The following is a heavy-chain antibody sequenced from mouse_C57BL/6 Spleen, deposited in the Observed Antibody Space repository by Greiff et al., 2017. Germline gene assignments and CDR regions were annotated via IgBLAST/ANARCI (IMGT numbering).Heavy chain of an antibody. CDR2: IDPSDGYT. V-gene: IGHV1-69*01. J-gene: IGHJ1*03. D-gene: IGHD1-1*01. Sequence: VQLQQSGAELVMPGASVKLSCKASGYTFTSYWMHWVKQRPGQGLEWIGEIDPSDGYTNYNQKFQGQSTMTVDTSSSTAYMQLSSLTSEDSAVDYCERTKACPTNWYFDVWGTGTTVTVSS. CDR1: GYTFTSYW. CDR3: ERTKACPTNWYFDV.